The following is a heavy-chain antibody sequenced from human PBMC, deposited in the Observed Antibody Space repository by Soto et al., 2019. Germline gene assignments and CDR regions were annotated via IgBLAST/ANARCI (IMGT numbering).Heavy chain of an antibody. CDR1: AFSFSSHW. CDR3: ATIRWGNDYVWGRYFDY. D-gene: IGHD3-16*01. J-gene: IGHJ4*02. CDR2: IKEDGSEK. Sequence: EVHLVESGGGLVQPGGSLRLSCAASAFSFSSHWMSWVRQAPGKGLEWVANIKEDGSEKYYVDSVKGRFTISRDNAKNSVYLQMTSLRVEDTAVYNCATIRWGNDYVWGRYFDYWGQGTLVTVSS. V-gene: IGHV3-7*01.